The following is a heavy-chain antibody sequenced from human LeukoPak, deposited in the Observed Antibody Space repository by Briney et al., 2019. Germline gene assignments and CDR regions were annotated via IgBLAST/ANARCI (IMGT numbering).Heavy chain of an antibody. D-gene: IGHD3-16*02. J-gene: IGHJ6*02. V-gene: IGHV3-73*01. CDR3: ARRIGDSYFYGMDL. CDR1: GFIFIASP. Sequence: QPGGSLKLSCAASGFIFIASPIHWVRQASGKGLEWVGRIRSIEYSYATACAESLRGRCTVSRDDSENTAYLQMSSLKTEDTAVYYCARRIGDSYFYGMDLWGQGTPVTVSS. CDR2: IRSIEYSYAT.